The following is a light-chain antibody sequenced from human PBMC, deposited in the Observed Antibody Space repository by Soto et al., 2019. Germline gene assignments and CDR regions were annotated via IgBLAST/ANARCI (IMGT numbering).Light chain of an antibody. CDR2: DAS. J-gene: IGKJ1*01. CDR3: QQYNSYSRT. V-gene: IGKV1-5*01. Sequence: EIQMTQSPSTLYASVGDRVTLTCRASQSISSWLAWYQQKPGKAPKLLIYDASSLESGVPSRFSGSGSGTEFTLTISSLQPDDFATYYCQQYNSYSRTFGQGTKVDI. CDR1: QSISSW.